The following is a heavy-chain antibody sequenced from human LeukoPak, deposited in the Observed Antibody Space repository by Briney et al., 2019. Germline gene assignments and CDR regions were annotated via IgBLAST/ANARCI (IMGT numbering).Heavy chain of an antibody. CDR3: ARGDVVRGVSWFDP. D-gene: IGHD2-21*02. CDR2: IYPGDSDT. CDR1: GYSFTSYW. V-gene: IGHV5-51*01. Sequence: GESLKISCKGSGYSFTSYWIGWVRQMPVKGLEWMGSIYPGDSDTKYSPSFQGQVTISVDKSTNTAYLQWKSLKASDTAMYYCARGDVVRGVSWFDPWGQGALVTVSS. J-gene: IGHJ5*02.